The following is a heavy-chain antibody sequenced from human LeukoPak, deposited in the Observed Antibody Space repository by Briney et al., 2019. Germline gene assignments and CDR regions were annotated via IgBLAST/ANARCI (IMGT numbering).Heavy chain of an antibody. CDR2: IKSKTDGGTT. CDR3: TTLSYYYYYMDV. J-gene: IGHJ6*03. V-gene: IGHV3-15*01. Sequence: PGGSLRLSCAASGFTFSNAWMSWVRQAPGKGLEWVGRIKSKTDGGTTDYAAPVKGRFTISRDDSKNTLYLQMNSLKTEDTTVYYCTTLSYYYYYMDVWGKGTTVTVSS. CDR1: GFTFSNAW.